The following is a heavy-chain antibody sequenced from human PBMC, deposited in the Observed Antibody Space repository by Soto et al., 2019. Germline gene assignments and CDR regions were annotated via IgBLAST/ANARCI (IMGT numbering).Heavy chain of an antibody. CDR2: TYYRSRWYN. D-gene: IGHD2-21*01. CDR1: GDSVSGNSAA. Sequence: SQTLSLTCAISGDSVSGNSAAWNWIRQSPSRGLEWLGRTYYRSRWYNDYAVSVKSRITVTPDTSKNQFSLHLNSVTPEDTAVYYCASYFAYYVRSARYPDYWGQGALLTV. CDR3: ASYFAYYVRSARYPDY. V-gene: IGHV6-1*01. J-gene: IGHJ4*02.